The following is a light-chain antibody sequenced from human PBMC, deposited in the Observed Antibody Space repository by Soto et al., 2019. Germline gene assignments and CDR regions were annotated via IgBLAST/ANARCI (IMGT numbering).Light chain of an antibody. CDR3: QQRSNWPWT. J-gene: IGKJ1*01. CDR2: DAS. CDR1: QNISRS. Sequence: ETVMTQSPVTLSVSPGERATLSCRASQNISRSLAWYQQKPGQAPRLLIYDASNRATGIPVRFSGSGSGTDYTLTITNLEPEDFAIYYCQQRSNWPWTFGQRTKVDI. V-gene: IGKV3-11*01.